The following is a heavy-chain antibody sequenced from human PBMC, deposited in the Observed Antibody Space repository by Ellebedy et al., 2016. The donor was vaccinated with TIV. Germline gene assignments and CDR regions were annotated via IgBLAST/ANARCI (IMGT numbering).Heavy chain of an antibody. CDR3: ASSPRYSYGYNFDY. D-gene: IGHD5-18*01. V-gene: IGHV4-59*01. CDR1: GGSISSYY. J-gene: IGHJ4*02. CDR2: IYYSGST. Sequence: MPSETLSLTCTVSGGSISSYYWSWIRQPPGKGLEWIGYIYYSGSTNYNPSLKSRVTISVDTSKNQFSLKLSSVTAADTAVYYCASSPRYSYGYNFDYWGQGTLVTVSS.